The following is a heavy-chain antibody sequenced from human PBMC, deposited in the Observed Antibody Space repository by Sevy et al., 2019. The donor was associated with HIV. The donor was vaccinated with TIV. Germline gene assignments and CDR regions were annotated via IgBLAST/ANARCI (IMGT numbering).Heavy chain of an antibody. Sequence: SETLSLTCAVSGYSISSGYYWGWIRQPPGKGLEWIGSIYHSGSTYYNPSLKSRVTISVDTSKNQFSLKLSSVTDADTAVYYCAGEYSSSSGGWFDPWGQGTLVTVSS. CDR1: GYSISSGYY. V-gene: IGHV4-38-2*02. CDR3: AGEYSSSSGGWFDP. D-gene: IGHD6-6*01. CDR2: IYHSGST. J-gene: IGHJ5*02.